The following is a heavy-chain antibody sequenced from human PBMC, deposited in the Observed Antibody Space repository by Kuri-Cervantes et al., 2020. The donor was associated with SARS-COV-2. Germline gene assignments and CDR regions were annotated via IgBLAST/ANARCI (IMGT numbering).Heavy chain of an antibody. D-gene: IGHD1-26*01. CDR2: ISAHSGNT. V-gene: IGHV1-18*01. CDR1: GYTFADYG. Sequence: ASVKVSCKASGYTFADYGISWVRQAPGQGLEWMGWISAHSGNTKYAQKFQGRLTMTTDTSTSTAYMEVRSLRSDDTAVYYCARVGATRGACDYWGQGTLVTVSS. CDR3: ARVGATRGACDY. J-gene: IGHJ4*02.